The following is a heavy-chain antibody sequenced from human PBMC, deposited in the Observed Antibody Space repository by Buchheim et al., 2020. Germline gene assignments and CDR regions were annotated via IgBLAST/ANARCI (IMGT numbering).Heavy chain of an antibody. J-gene: IGHJ4*02. V-gene: IGHV3-30-3*01. CDR2: ISYDGSNK. D-gene: IGHD6-13*01. Sequence: QVQLVESGGGVVQPGRSLRLSCAASGFTFSSYAMHWVRQAPGKGLEWVAVISYDGSNKYYADSVKGRFTISRDNSKHTLYLQMNSLRAEDTAVYYCAREGIAAAVLGYWGQGTL. CDR3: AREGIAAAVLGY. CDR1: GFTFSSYA.